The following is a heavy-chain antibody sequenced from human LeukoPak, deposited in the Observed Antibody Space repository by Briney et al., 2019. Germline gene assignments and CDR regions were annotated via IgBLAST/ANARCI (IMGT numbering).Heavy chain of an antibody. D-gene: IGHD3-10*01. V-gene: IGHV4-31*03. Sequence: SQTLSLTCTVSGGSISSGGYYWSWIRQHPGKGLEWIGYIYYSGSTYYNPSLKSRVTISVDTSKNQFSLKLSSVTAADTAVYYCARGNYGSGSPTQQYYYGMDVWGKGTTVTVSS. J-gene: IGHJ6*04. CDR2: IYYSGST. CDR3: ARGNYGSGSPTQQYYYGMDV. CDR1: GGSISSGGYY.